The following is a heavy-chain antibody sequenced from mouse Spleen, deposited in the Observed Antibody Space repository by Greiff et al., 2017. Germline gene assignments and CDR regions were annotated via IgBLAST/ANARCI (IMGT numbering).Heavy chain of an antibody. CDR3: APLTGTKEGY. J-gene: IGHJ2*01. D-gene: IGHD4-1*01. CDR1: GYAFTNYL. V-gene: IGHV1-54*01. CDR2: INPGSGGT. Sequence: QVQLQQSGAELVRPGTSVKVSCKASGYAFTNYLIEWVKQRPGQGLEWIGVINPGSGGTNYNEKFKGKATLTVDTSSSTAYMQLSSLTSEDSAVYYCAPLTGTKEGYWGQGTTLTVSS.